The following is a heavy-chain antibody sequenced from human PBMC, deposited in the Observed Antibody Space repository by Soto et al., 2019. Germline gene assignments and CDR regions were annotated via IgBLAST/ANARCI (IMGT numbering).Heavy chain of an antibody. J-gene: IGHJ2*01. D-gene: IGHD5-12*01. Sequence: GGSLRLSCAASGFTFSSYTMNWVRQAPGKGLEWVSYLSSTSTTISYADSVKGRFTISRDNAKNALFLQMNSLRAEDTAVYYCARDPTSRYSGYESSGYFDLWGRGTLVTVSS. CDR3: ARDPTSRYSGYESSGYFDL. CDR1: GFTFSSYT. CDR2: LSSTSTTI. V-gene: IGHV3-48*01.